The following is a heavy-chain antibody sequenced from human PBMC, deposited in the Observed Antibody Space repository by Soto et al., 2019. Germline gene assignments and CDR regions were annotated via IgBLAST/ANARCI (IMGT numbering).Heavy chain of an antibody. Sequence: SVKVSCKASGVTFTSSAVQWVRQARGQRLEWIGWIVVGSGNTNYAQKFQERVTITRDMSTSTAYMELSSLRSEDTAVYYCAADQGSSSGALGYWGQGTLVTVSS. CDR2: IVVGSGNT. J-gene: IGHJ4*02. CDR3: AADQGSSSGALGY. CDR1: GVTFTSSA. V-gene: IGHV1-58*01. D-gene: IGHD6-19*01.